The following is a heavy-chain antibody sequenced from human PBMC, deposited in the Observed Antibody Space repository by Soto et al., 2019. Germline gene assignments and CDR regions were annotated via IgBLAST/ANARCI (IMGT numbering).Heavy chain of an antibody. Sequence: ASVKVSCKVSGYTLTELSMHWVRQAPGKGLEWMGGFDPEDGETIYAQKFQGRVTMTEDTSTDTAYMELSSLRSEDTAVYYCATDPVGATNWNYYYYYGMDVWGQGTTVTVSS. D-gene: IGHD1-26*01. J-gene: IGHJ6*02. CDR2: FDPEDGET. V-gene: IGHV1-24*01. CDR3: ATDPVGATNWNYYYYYGMDV. CDR1: GYTLTELS.